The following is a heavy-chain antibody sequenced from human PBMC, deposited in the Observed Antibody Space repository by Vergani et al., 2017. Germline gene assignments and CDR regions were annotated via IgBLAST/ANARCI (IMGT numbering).Heavy chain of an antibody. V-gene: IGHV3-7*01. CDR3: ARGGAVAGSWFDP. Sequence: VHLVESGGGVVQPGRSLRLSCAASGFTFSSYWMSWVRQAPGKGLEWVANIKQDGSEKYYVDSVKGRFTISRDNAKNSLYLQMNSLRAEDTAVYYCARGGAVAGSWFDPWGQGTLVTVSS. D-gene: IGHD6-19*01. CDR2: IKQDGSEK. J-gene: IGHJ5*02. CDR1: GFTFSSYW.